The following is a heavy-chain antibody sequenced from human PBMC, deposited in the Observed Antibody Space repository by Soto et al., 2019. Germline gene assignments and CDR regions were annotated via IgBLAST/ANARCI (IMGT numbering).Heavy chain of an antibody. V-gene: IGHV3-30*18. CDR3: AKDSYSSSSRYYYYYGMDV. D-gene: IGHD6-6*01. J-gene: IGHJ6*02. Sequence: QVQLVESGGGVVQPGRSLRLSCAASGFTFSSYGMHWVRQAPGKGLEWVAVISYDGSNKYYADSVKGRFTISRDNSKNKLYLQMNSLRAEDTAVYYCAKDSYSSSSRYYYYYGMDVWGQGTTVTVSS. CDR1: GFTFSSYG. CDR2: ISYDGSNK.